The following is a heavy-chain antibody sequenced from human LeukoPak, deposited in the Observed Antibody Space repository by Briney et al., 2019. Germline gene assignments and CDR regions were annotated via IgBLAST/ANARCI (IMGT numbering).Heavy chain of an antibody. CDR2: ISGSGDNT. V-gene: IGHV3-23*01. Sequence: GGSLRLSCAASGFSFSTHAMGWVRQAPGKGLEWVSVISGSGDNTYQADSVKGRFIISRDNSNNTLSVQMNSLRAEDTAVYYCARGLTIGSGDAFDICGQGTMVTVSS. D-gene: IGHD3-10*01. J-gene: IGHJ3*02. CDR3: ARGLTIGSGDAFDI. CDR1: GFSFSTHA.